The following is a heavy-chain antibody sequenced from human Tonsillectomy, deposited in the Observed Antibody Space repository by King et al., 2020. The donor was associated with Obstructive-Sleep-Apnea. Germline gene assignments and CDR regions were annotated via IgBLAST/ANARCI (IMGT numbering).Heavy chain of an antibody. V-gene: IGHV3-30*18. Sequence: VQLVESGGGVVQPGRSLRLSCAASGFTFSSYGMHWVRQAPGKGVEWVAVLSYDGSNKYYADSVKGRFTISRDNSKNTLYLQMNSLRAEDTAVYYCAKVRASGELLYYYYGMDVWGQGTTVTVSS. D-gene: IGHD1-26*01. CDR1: GFTFSSYG. CDR2: LSYDGSNK. CDR3: AKVRASGELLYYYYGMDV. J-gene: IGHJ6*02.